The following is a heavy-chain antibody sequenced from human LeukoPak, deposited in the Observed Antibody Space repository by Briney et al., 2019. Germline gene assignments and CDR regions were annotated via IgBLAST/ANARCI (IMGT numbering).Heavy chain of an antibody. D-gene: IGHD3-22*01. CDR3: ARVPYYYDSSFDY. Sequence: KPSETLSLTCTVSGGSISSSSYYWGWIRQPPGKGLEWIGSIYYSGSTYYNPSLKSRVTISVDTSKNQFSLKLSSVTAADTAVYYCARVPYYYDSSFDYWGQGTLVTVSS. CDR2: IYYSGST. V-gene: IGHV4-39*01. J-gene: IGHJ4*02. CDR1: GGSISSSSYY.